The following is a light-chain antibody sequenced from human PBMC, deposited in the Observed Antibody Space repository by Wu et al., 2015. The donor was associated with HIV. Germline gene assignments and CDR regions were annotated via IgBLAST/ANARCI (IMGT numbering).Light chain of an antibody. CDR3: QQRRSWPLT. V-gene: IGKV3-20*01. J-gene: IGKJ5*01. CDR1: QSVSSSY. Sequence: EIVLTQSPGTLSLSPGERATLSCRASQSVSSSYLAWYQQKPGQAPRLLIYGASSRATGIPDRFSGSGSGTDFTLIISNLEPEDFAVYYCQQRRSWPLTFGQGTRLEIK. CDR2: GAS.